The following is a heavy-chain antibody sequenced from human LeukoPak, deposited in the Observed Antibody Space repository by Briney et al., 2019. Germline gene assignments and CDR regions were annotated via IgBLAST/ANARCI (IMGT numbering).Heavy chain of an antibody. D-gene: IGHD4-17*01. CDR3: ARVYGPAADY. J-gene: IGHJ4*02. V-gene: IGHV3-53*01. CDR1: GFTFSSYS. CDR2: IYSGGST. Sequence: PGGSLRLSCAASGFTFSSYSMSWVRQAPGKGLEWVSVIYSGGSTYYADSVKGRFTISRDNSKNTLYLQMNSLRAEDTAVYYCARVYGPAADYWGQGTLVTVSS.